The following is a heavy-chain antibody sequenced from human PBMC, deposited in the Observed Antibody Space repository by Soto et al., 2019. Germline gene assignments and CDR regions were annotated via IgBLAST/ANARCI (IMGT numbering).Heavy chain of an antibody. Sequence: ASVKVSCKASGYTFHSYAMNWVRQAPGQRLEWMGWISAGNGNTIYSQKFQARVTITRDTSASTAYMELSSLRSEDTAVYYCARPVASCAYTHGPLGCAFDICGQGTMVTVSS. CDR3: ARPVASCAYTHGPLGCAFDI. V-gene: IGHV1-3*01. J-gene: IGHJ3*02. CDR2: ISAGNGNT. CDR1: GYTFHSYA. D-gene: IGHD5-18*01.